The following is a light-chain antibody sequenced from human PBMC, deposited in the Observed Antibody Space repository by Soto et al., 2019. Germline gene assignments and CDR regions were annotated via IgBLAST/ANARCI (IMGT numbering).Light chain of an antibody. CDR2: KAS. V-gene: IGKV1-5*03. CDR1: PSISSW. CDR3: EQYNNYSSCT. Sequence: DIQMTLSPSTLSASVGDRVTITCRASPSISSWLAWYQQKPGKAPKLLIYKASSLGSGLASRFSGSGTGTESTVTISSLLPEGFPTYYCEQYNNYSSCTFG. J-gene: IGKJ3*01.